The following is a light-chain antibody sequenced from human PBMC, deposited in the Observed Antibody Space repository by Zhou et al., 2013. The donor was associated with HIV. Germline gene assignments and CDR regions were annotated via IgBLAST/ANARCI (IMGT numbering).Light chain of an antibody. V-gene: IGKV3-15*01. J-gene: IGKJ3*01. CDR1: QSVSRN. Sequence: EIVMTQSPATLSVSPGERATLSCRASQSVSRNLAWYQQRPGQAPRLLIYRASTRAPGISDRFIGGGSGTEFTLTINNIQSEDLAVYYCQKYSNWPLFTFGPGTKVDVK. CDR3: QKYSNWPLFT. CDR2: RAS.